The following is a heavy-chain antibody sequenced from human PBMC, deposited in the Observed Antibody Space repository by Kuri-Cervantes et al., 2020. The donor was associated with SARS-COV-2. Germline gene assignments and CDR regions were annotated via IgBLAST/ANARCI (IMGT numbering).Heavy chain of an antibody. CDR3: GRDRGEDSVVVLAASACDY. CDR2: ISSSSGDI. J-gene: IGHJ4*02. D-gene: IGHD2-15*01. Sequence: GGSLRLSWAASGFTFSSYSMNWVRQAPGKGLEWVSSISSSSGDIYYADSVKGRSTISRDNAKNALYLQMNSLRAEDNAVYDCGRDRGEDSVVVLAASACDYWGQGTLVTVSS. V-gene: IGHV3-21*01. CDR1: GFTFSSYS.